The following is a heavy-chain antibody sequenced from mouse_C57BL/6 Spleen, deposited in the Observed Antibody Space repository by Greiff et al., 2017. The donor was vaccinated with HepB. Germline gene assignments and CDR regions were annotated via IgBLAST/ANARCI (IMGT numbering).Heavy chain of an antibody. CDR1: GYTFTSYW. Sequence: VQLQQPGAELVKPGASVKLSCKASGYTFTSYWMHWVKQRPGQGLEWIGMIHPNSGSTNYNEKFKSKATLTVDKSSSTAYMQLSSLTSEDSAVYYCARGDQGSRYGFAYWGQGTLVTVSA. J-gene: IGHJ3*01. V-gene: IGHV1-64*01. CDR3: ARGDQGSRYGFAY. D-gene: IGHD1-1*01. CDR2: IHPNSGST.